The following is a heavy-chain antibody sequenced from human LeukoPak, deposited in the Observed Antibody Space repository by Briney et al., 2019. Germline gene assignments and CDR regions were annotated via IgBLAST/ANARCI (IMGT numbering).Heavy chain of an antibody. CDR3: AREDSSGWFDY. D-gene: IGHD6-19*01. CDR2: ISAYNGNI. V-gene: IGHV1-18*01. Sequence: ASVKVSCKASGYTFTSYGISWVRQAPGQGLEWMGWISAYNGNINYAQKLQGRVTMTTDTSTNTAYVELRSLRSDDTAVYYCAREDSSGWFDYWGQGTLVTVSS. J-gene: IGHJ4*02. CDR1: GYTFTSYG.